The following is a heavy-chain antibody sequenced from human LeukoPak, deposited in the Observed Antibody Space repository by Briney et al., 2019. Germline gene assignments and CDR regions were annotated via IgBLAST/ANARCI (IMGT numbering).Heavy chain of an antibody. V-gene: IGHV4-34*01. CDR1: GGSFSGYY. CDR3: ARDLWFGESYTDY. J-gene: IGHJ4*02. D-gene: IGHD3-10*01. Sequence: SETLSLTCAVYGGSFSGYYWSWIRQPPGKGLEWIGEINHSGSTNYNPSLKSRVTISVDTSKNQFSLKLSSVTAADTAVYYCARDLWFGESYTDYWGQGTLVTVSS. CDR2: INHSGST.